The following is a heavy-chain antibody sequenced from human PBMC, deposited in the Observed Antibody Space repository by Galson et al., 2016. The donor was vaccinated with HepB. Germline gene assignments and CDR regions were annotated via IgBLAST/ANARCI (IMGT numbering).Heavy chain of an antibody. CDR2: IDYSGGT. V-gene: IGHV4-59*01. Sequence: ETLSLTCTVSSGSISSDYWNWIRQPPGKGLEWVGYIDYSGGTNYNPSLKSRVTMSVDTSKKQFSLELRSVTAADTAMYYCARSNYGYSNPLGYWGQGTLVTVSS. CDR3: ARSNYGYSNPLGY. D-gene: IGHD4-17*01. J-gene: IGHJ4*02. CDR1: SGSISSDY.